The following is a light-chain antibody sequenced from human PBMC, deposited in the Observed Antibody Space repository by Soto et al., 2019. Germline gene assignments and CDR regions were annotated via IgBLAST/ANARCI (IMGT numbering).Light chain of an antibody. CDR3: QQYGSSLTWT. CDR1: QTVRSNY. V-gene: IGKV3-20*01. Sequence: EIVLTQSPGTLSLSPGERASLSCRASQTVRSNYLAWYQHQRGQAPRLLIYGASTRATGIPDRFSGSGSGTDFTLTISRLEPEDFAVYYCQQYGSSLTWTFGQGTKVDIK. CDR2: GAS. J-gene: IGKJ1*01.